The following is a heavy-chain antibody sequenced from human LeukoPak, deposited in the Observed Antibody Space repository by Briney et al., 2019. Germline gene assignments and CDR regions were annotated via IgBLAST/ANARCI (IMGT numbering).Heavy chain of an antibody. CDR2: ISSSGSTI. J-gene: IGHJ4*02. CDR3: ARPDSSGYYSFYFDY. V-gene: IGHV3-11*04. D-gene: IGHD3-22*01. CDR1: GFAFSDYY. Sequence: GGSLRLSCAASGFAFSDYYMSWIRQAPGKGLEWVSYISSSGSTIYYADSVKGRFTISRDNAKNSVYLQMNSLRAEDTAVYYCARPDSSGYYSFYFDYWGQGTLVTVSS.